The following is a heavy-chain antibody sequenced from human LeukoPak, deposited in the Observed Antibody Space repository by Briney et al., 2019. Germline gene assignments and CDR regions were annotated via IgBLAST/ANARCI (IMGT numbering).Heavy chain of an antibody. Sequence: GTSLRLSCAASGFTFTDYGMHWVRQAPGKGLEWVAVVWYDGNEKRYADSVKGRFTISRDNSRNTHYLQTNSLTVEDTAVYYCAKSRGDRERWLHLDSWGQGTLVTVSS. D-gene: IGHD5-24*01. J-gene: IGHJ4*02. CDR2: VWYDGNEK. V-gene: IGHV3-33*06. CDR1: GFTFTDYG. CDR3: AKSRGDRERWLHLDS.